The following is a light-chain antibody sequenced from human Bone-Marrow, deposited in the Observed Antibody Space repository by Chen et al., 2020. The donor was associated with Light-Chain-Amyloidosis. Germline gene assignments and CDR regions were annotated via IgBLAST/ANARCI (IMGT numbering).Light chain of an antibody. CDR2: EVT. CDR1: SSDVGGDNH. V-gene: IGLV2-14*01. Sequence: QPALTHPPSASCSPGQSLTISVTGTSSDVGGDNHVSWYQQHPDKAPKLMIYEVTPRPSWVPDRFSGSKSDNTASLTISGLQTEDEADYFCSSYTITNTLVFGSGTRVTVL. J-gene: IGLJ1*01. CDR3: SSYTITNTLV.